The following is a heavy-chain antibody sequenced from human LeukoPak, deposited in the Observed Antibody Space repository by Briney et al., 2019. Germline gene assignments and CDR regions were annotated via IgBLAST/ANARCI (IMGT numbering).Heavy chain of an antibody. V-gene: IGHV4-38-2*02. CDR3: AKWDGQIHLWSAVDY. Sequence: SETLSLTCTVSGYSISSGYYWGWIRQPPGKGLEWIGSIYRSGSTYYNPSLKSRVTISVDSSKNQFSLKLSSVTAADTAVYYCAKWDGQIHLWSAVDYWGQGTLVTVSS. CDR2: IYRSGST. J-gene: IGHJ4*02. D-gene: IGHD5-18*01. CDR1: GYSISSGYY.